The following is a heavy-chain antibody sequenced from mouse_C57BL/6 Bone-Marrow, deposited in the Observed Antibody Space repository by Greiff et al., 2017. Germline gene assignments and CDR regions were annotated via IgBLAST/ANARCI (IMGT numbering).Heavy chain of an antibody. CDR2: IWRGGST. D-gene: IGHD1-1*01. CDR1: GFSFTSYG. V-gene: IGHV2-5*01. CDR3: AKFGVLRPDWYFDV. J-gene: IGHJ1*03. Sequence: QVQLKESGPGLVQPSQSLSITCTVSGFSFTSYGVHWVRQSPGKGLEWLGVIWRGGSTDYNAAFMSRLSITKDNSKSQFFFKMNSLQADDTAIYYCAKFGVLRPDWYFDVWGTGTTVTVSS.